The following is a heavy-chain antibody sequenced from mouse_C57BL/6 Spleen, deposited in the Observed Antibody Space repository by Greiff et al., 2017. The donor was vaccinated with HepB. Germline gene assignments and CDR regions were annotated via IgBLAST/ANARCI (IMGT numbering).Heavy chain of an antibody. CDR3: AREGDYYGSSSWFAY. D-gene: IGHD1-1*01. V-gene: IGHV1-4*01. J-gene: IGHJ3*01. CDR2: INPSSGYT. CDR1: GYTFTSYT. Sequence: QVQLQQSGAELARPGASVKMSCKASGYTFTSYTMHWVKQRPGQGLEWIGYINPSSGYTKYNQKFKDKATLTVDKSSSTAYMELRSLTSEDSAVYYCAREGDYYGSSSWFAYWGQGTLVTVSA.